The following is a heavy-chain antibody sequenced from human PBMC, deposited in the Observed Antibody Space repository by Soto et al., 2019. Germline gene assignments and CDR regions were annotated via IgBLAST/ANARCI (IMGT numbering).Heavy chain of an antibody. Sequence: VQLQESGPGLVKPSETLSLTCTVSGVSISSSYWSFIRQPPGKGLEWIASIFYSGNTNYNPSLKTRVTISIDTSKNQFSLKLTSVTASDTAIYYCANDVASAWFYSGGQGTLVTVSS. D-gene: IGHD3-10*02. CDR1: GVSISSSY. V-gene: IGHV4-59*01. CDR2: IFYSGNT. CDR3: ANDVASAWFYS. J-gene: IGHJ5*01.